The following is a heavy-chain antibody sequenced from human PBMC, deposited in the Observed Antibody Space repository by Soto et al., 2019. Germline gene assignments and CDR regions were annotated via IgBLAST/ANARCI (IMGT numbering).Heavy chain of an antibody. J-gene: IGHJ6*02. V-gene: IGHV4-34*01. CDR3: ARKYLPYYGSGSPYGMDV. Sequence: QVQLQQWGAGLLKPSETLSLTCGVYGGSFSGYYWSWIRQPPGQVLEGIGEVNHSGSTYYNPSLRGRVTISVDTSKNQFSLKRSSVTAADTALYYCARKYLPYYGSGSPYGMDVWGQGTTVTVSS. CDR1: GGSFSGYY. CDR2: VNHSGST. D-gene: IGHD3-10*01.